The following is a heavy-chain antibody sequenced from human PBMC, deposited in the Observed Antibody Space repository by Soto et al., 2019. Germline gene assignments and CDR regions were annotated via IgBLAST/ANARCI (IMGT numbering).Heavy chain of an antibody. CDR1: SESVSSYV. J-gene: IGHJ5*01. V-gene: IGHV4-34*01. D-gene: IGHD2-21*01. CDR3: AREKIAARFDY. Sequence: LARAACSESVSSYVGTLFRLAPGRGLKWIGEINHSGSTNYNPSLKSRVTISVDTSKNQFSLKLTSVTAAYTVVNNCAREKIAARFDYWGEGPLRTVYS. CDR2: INHSGST.